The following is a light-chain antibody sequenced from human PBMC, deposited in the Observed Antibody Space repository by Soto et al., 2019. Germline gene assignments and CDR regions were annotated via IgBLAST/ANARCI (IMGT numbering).Light chain of an antibody. CDR1: QSVSSY. J-gene: IGKJ1*01. CDR2: DAS. Sequence: EIVLTQSPATLSLSPGERGTLSCRASQSVSSYLAWYQQKPGQAPRLLIYDASNRATGIPARFSGSGSGTDFTLTISSLEPEDFAVYYCQQRSHWPPTFGQGTKVEI. V-gene: IGKV3-11*01. CDR3: QQRSHWPPT.